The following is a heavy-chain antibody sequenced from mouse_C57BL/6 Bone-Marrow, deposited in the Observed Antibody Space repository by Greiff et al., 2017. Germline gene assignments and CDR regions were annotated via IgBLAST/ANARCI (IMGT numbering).Heavy chain of an antibody. CDR2: IDPSDSET. Sequence: QVQLQQSGAELVRPGSSVKLSCKASGYTFTSYWMHWVKQRPIQGLEWIGNIDPSDSETHYNQKFKDKATLTVDKSSSTAYMQLSSLTSEDSAVYYCARYYSRGYFDYWGQGTTLTVSS. J-gene: IGHJ2*01. CDR1: GYTFTSYW. D-gene: IGHD2-12*01. V-gene: IGHV1-52*01. CDR3: ARYYSRGYFDY.